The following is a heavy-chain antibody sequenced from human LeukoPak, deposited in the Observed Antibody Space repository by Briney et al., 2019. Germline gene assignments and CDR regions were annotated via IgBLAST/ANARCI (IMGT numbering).Heavy chain of an antibody. D-gene: IGHD3-22*01. CDR3: AREDYYDSGSNDY. CDR2: MNPNSGNT. CDR1: GGTFNSYA. Sequence: GASVKVSCKASGGTFNSYAISWVRQAPGQGLEWTGWMNPNSGNTAYAQKFQGRVTITRNTSISTAYMELSSLRSEDTAVYYCAREDYYDSGSNDYWGQGTLVTVSS. J-gene: IGHJ4*02. V-gene: IGHV1-8*03.